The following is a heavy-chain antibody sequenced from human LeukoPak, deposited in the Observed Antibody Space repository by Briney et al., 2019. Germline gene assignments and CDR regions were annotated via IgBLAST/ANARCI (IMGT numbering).Heavy chain of an antibody. CDR3: ARDSDHYDSSGYFLGIMEGPY. J-gene: IGHJ4*02. D-gene: IGHD3-22*01. CDR2: ISSSGSNI. Sequence: GRSLRLSCAASGFTFSKYSMNWVRQAPGKGMEWVSSISSSGSNIYYADSVKGRFTISRDNAKNSLYLQMNSLRAEDTALYYCARDSDHYDSSGYFLGIMEGPYWGQGTLVTVSS. CDR1: GFTFSKYS. V-gene: IGHV3-21*01.